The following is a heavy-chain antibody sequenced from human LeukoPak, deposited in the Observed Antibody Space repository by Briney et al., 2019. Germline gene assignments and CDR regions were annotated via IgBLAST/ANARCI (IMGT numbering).Heavy chain of an antibody. CDR1: GFTFSSYS. D-gene: IGHD3-22*01. CDR2: ISSSSSYI. J-gene: IGHJ4*02. V-gene: IGHV3-21*01. CDR3: ARDAYYYNSSGYYDY. Sequence: GGSLRLSCAASGFTFSSYSMNWVRQAPGKGLEWVSSISSSSSYIYYADSVKGRFTISRDNAKNSLYLQMNSLRAEDTAVYYCARDAYYYNSSGYYDYWGQGTLVTVSS.